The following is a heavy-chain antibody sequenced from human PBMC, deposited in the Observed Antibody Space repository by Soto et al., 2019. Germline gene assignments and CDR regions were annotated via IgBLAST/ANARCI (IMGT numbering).Heavy chain of an antibody. CDR2: INAGNGNT. CDR3: ARSFFGVVSPRSYYYMDV. V-gene: IGHV1-3*01. D-gene: IGHD3-3*01. CDR1: GYTLTSYA. J-gene: IGHJ6*03. Sequence: ASVKVSCKASGYTLTSYAMHWVRQAPGQRLEWMGWINAGNGNTKYSQKFQGRVTITRDTSASTAYMELSSLRSEDTAVYYCARSFFGVVSPRSYYYMDVWGKGTTVTLSS.